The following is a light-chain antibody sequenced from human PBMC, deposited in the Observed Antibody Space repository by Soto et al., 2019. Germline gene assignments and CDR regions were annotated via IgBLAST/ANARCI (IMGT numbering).Light chain of an antibody. V-gene: IGKV3-20*01. CDR2: GAS. Sequence: GLTQSPGTLSLSPGERATLSCRASQSVSSSYLAWYQQKPGQAPRLLIYGASSRATGIPDRFSGSGSGTDFTLTISRLEPEDFAVYYCQQYGSSPPITFGQGTRLEI. J-gene: IGKJ5*01. CDR3: QQYGSSPPIT. CDR1: QSVSSSY.